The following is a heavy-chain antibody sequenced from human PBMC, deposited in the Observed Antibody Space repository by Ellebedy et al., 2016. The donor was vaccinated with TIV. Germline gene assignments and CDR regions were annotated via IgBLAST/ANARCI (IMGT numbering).Heavy chain of an antibody. D-gene: IGHD6-19*01. V-gene: IGHV4-34*01. J-gene: IGHJ4*02. CDR3: ARHSHSIGWYYFDY. CDR1: GGSFTGYY. CDR2: INQSGRA. Sequence: SQTLSLTCAVYGGSFTGYYYSWIRQPPGKGLEWIGEINQSGRATYNPSLKGRVTISADMSKNQFSLRLTSVTAADTAVYYCARHSHSIGWYYFDYWGQGTLITVSS.